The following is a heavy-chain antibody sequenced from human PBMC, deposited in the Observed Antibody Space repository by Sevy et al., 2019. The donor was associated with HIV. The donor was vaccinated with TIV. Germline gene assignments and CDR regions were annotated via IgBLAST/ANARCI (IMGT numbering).Heavy chain of an antibody. J-gene: IGHJ4*02. V-gene: IGHV3-23*01. CDR3: AREARVPGIAVAGTRPFDY. CDR2: ISGSGTST. Sequence: GGSLRLSCAASGFSFSTYAMTWVRQAPGKGLEWVSGISGSGTSTYYTDSVKGRFTISRDNSKNTLYLQMNSLRAEDTAVYYCAREARVPGIAVAGTRPFDYWGQGTLVTVSS. D-gene: IGHD6-19*01. CDR1: GFSFSTYA.